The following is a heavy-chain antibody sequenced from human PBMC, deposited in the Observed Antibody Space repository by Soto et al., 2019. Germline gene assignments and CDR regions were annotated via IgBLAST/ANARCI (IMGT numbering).Heavy chain of an antibody. CDR3: ARGAYDSSGYYGYYFDY. V-gene: IGHV4-59*01. D-gene: IGHD3-22*01. J-gene: IGHJ4*02. CDR2: IYYSGST. Sequence: SETLSLTCTVSGGSISSYYWSWIRQPPGKGLEWIGYIYYSGSTNYNPSLKSRVTISVDTSKNQFSLKLSSVTATDTAVYYCARGAYDSSGYYGYYFDYWGQGTLVTVSS. CDR1: GGSISSYY.